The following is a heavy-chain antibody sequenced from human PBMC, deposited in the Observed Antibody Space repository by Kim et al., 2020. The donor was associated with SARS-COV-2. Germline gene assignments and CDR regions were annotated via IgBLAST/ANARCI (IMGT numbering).Heavy chain of an antibody. J-gene: IGHJ4*02. CDR1: GGSISSSSYY. Sequence: SETLSLTCTVSGGSISSSSYYWGWIRQPPGKGLEWIGSIYYSGSTYYNPSLKSRVTISVDTSKNQFSLKLSSVTAADTAVYYCAEHLRLLWFGEFSEYYFDYWGQGTLVTVSS. D-gene: IGHD3-10*01. CDR3: AEHLRLLWFGEFSEYYFDY. V-gene: IGHV4-39*01. CDR2: IYYSGST.